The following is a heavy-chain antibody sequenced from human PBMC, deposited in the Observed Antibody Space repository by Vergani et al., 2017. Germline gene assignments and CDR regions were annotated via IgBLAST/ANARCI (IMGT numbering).Heavy chain of an antibody. J-gene: IGHJ4*02. CDR3: AKDGRENSDYGYFDY. Sequence: QVQLVETGGGVVQPGGSLRLYCATSGFSFNTYGAHWVRQAPGKGLEWVAFIGYDGRIKYNVDSVKGRFTISRDTSRKTLSLQMRNQRADDTAVYYCAKDGRENSDYGYFDYWGQGTLVTVSS. CDR1: GFSFNTYG. V-gene: IGHV3-30*02. D-gene: IGHD4-17*01. CDR2: IGYDGRIK.